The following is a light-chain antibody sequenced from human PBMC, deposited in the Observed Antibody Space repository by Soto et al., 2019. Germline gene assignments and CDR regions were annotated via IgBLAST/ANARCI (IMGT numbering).Light chain of an antibody. CDR3: AAWDDSLNGRGV. Sequence: QSVLTQPPSASGTPGQRVTISCYGRTSNIGSNTVSWYQQLPGTAPKLLIYNNNQRPSGVPDRFSGSKSGTSASLAISGLQSEDEADYYCAAWDDSLNGRGVFGGGTKLTVL. V-gene: IGLV1-44*01. CDR2: NNN. J-gene: IGLJ2*01. CDR1: TSNIGSNT.